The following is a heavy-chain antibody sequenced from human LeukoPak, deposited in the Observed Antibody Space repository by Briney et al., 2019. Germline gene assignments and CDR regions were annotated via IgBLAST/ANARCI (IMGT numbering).Heavy chain of an antibody. CDR2: IYYSGST. V-gene: IGHV4-39*01. D-gene: IGHD3-10*01. CDR3: ARQPLITMVRGVITTTYYYYYMDV. J-gene: IGHJ6*03. CDR1: GGSISSSSYS. Sequence: SETLSLTCTVSGGSISSSSYSWGWIRQPPGKGLEWVGSIYYSGSTYYNSSLKSRVTISVDTSKNQFSLKVSSVTAPDTAVYYCARQPLITMVRGVITTTYYYYYMDVWGKGTTVTISS.